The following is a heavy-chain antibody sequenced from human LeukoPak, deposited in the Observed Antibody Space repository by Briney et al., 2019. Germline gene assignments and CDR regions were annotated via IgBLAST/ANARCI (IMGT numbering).Heavy chain of an antibody. Sequence: GGSLRLSCAASGFTFSSYGMNWVRQAPGKGLEWVSSISSSSSYIYYADSVKGRFTISRDNAKNSLYLQMNSLRAEDTAVYYCARKTNYSGYDSYYYYYYMDVWGKGTTVTISS. CDR3: ARKTNYSGYDSYYYYYYMDV. CDR1: GFTFSSYG. D-gene: IGHD5-12*01. CDR2: ISSSSSYI. V-gene: IGHV3-21*01. J-gene: IGHJ6*03.